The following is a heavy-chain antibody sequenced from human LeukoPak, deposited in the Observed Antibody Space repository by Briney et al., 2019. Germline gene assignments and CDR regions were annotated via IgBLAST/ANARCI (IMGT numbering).Heavy chain of an antibody. J-gene: IGHJ5*02. CDR2: INHSGST. CDR3: ARGGYCSSTSCYTELGFDP. V-gene: IGHV4-34*01. Sequence: SETLSLTCAVSGGSLSGYYWSWIRQPPGKGLEWIGEINHSGSTNYNPSLKSRVTISVDTSKNQFSLKLSSVTAADTAVYYCARGGYCSSTSCYTELGFDPWGQGTLVTVSS. CDR1: GGSLSGYY. D-gene: IGHD2-2*02.